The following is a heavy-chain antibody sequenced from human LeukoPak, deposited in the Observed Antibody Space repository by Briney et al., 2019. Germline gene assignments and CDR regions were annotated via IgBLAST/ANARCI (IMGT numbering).Heavy chain of an antibody. CDR2: INHSGST. Sequence: SETLSLTCAVYGGSFSGYHWSWIRQSPGKGLEWIGEINHSGSTNYNPSLKSRVTISVDTSKNQFSLKLTSVTAADTAVYYCARGPYYDSSGYYTTRPNAFDIWGQGTMVTVSS. J-gene: IGHJ3*02. D-gene: IGHD3-22*01. V-gene: IGHV4-34*01. CDR1: GGSFSGYH. CDR3: ARGPYYDSSGYYTTRPNAFDI.